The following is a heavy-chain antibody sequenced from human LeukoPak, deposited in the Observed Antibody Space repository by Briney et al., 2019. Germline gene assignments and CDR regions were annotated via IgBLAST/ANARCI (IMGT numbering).Heavy chain of an antibody. D-gene: IGHD3-22*01. V-gene: IGHV4-4*02. J-gene: IGHJ4*02. Sequence: PSETLSLTCAVSGVSFSSSNRWSWVRQPPGKGLEWIGEIYHSGSTNYNPSLKSRVTISVDKSKNQFSLKLSSVTAADTAVYYCARGGSYDSSGYYLPLDYWGQGTLVTVSS. CDR2: IYHSGST. CDR1: GVSFSSSNR. CDR3: ARGGSYDSSGYYLPLDY.